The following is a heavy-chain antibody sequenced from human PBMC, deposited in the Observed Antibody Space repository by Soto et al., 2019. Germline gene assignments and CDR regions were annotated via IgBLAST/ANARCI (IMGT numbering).Heavy chain of an antibody. CDR3: ARGGWLEPSPATKYYYMDV. J-gene: IGHJ6*03. D-gene: IGHD2-15*01. V-gene: IGHV4-4*02. CDR2: IYHSGSA. Sequence: PSETLSLTCAVSSGSISSSNWWSWVRQPPGKGLEWIGEIYHSGSANYNPSLKSRVTISVDKSKNQFSLKLSSVTAADTAVYYCARGGWLEPSPATKYYYMDVWGKGTTVTVSS. CDR1: SGSISSSNW.